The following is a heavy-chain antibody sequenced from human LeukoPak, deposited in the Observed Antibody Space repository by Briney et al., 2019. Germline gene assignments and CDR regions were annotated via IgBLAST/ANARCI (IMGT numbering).Heavy chain of an antibody. CDR3: ARDQYYDFWSGYYTAYYYYYMDV. Sequence: GGSLRLSCAASGFTFSSYSMNWVRQAPGKGLEWVSYISSSSSTIYYADSVKGRFTISRDNAKNSLYLQMNSLRAEDTAVYYCARDQYYDFWSGYYTAYYYYYMDVWGKGTTVTVSS. D-gene: IGHD3-3*01. CDR2: ISSSSSTI. V-gene: IGHV3-48*01. J-gene: IGHJ6*03. CDR1: GFTFSSYS.